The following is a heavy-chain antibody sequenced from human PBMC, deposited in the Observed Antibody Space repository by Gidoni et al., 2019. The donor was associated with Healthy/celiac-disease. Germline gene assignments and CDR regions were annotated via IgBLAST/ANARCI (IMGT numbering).Heavy chain of an antibody. CDR3: ASSFVGAKDY. J-gene: IGHJ4*02. CDR1: GFTFSSYR. Sequence: AGFTFSSYRMNWVRQAPGKGLEWVSSISSSSSYIYYADSVKGRFTISRDNAKNSLYLQMNSLRAEDTAVYYCASSFVGAKDYWGQGTLVTVSS. V-gene: IGHV3-21*01. CDR2: ISSSSSYI. D-gene: IGHD1-26*01.